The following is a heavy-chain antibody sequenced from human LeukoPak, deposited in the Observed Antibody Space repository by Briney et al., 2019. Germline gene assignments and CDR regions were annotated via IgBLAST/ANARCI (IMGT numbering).Heavy chain of an antibody. CDR2: IYPGDFRT. D-gene: IGHD3-16*01. J-gene: IGHJ5*02. CDR3: ACRKMLDPWSGP. V-gene: IGHV5-51*01. Sequence: NHGESLKISCNAFGYIFTTYWIGWVRQVPGKGLEWMGVIYPGDFRTRYNPSFQGRVTISADQSTSTAFLQLTTLQASDTATYFCACRKMLDPWSGPWGQGTLVTVSS. CDR1: GYIFTTYW.